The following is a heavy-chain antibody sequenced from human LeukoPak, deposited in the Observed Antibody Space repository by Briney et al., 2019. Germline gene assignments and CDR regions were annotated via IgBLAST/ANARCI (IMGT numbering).Heavy chain of an antibody. CDR1: GYSISSGYY. CDR2: IYHSGGT. CDR3: ARDRRLYSYGPLGGYYYYMDV. J-gene: IGHJ6*03. D-gene: IGHD5-18*01. Sequence: SSETLSLTCTVSGYSISSGYYWGWIRQPPGKGLEWIGSIYHSGGTYYNPSLKSRVTISVDTSKNQFSLKLSSVTAADTAVYYCARDRRLYSYGPLGGYYYYMDVWGKGTTVTISS. V-gene: IGHV4-38-2*02.